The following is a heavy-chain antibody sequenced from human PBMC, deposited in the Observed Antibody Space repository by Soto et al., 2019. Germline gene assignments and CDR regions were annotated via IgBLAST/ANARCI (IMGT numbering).Heavy chain of an antibody. CDR1: GYTFTNFY. CDR2: SNRYNGNT. D-gene: IGHD6-13*01. Sequence: ASVKVSCKASGYTFTNFYIHWVRQAPGQGLEWLGMSNRYNGNTNYAQKFQGRVTMTTDTSSGTAYMELRSLRSDDTALYYCARDLAAEYFDYWGPGTLVTVSS. V-gene: IGHV1-18*04. J-gene: IGHJ4*02. CDR3: ARDLAAEYFDY.